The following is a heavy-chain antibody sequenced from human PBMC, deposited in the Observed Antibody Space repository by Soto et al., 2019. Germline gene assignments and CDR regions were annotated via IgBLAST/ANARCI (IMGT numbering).Heavy chain of an antibody. J-gene: IGHJ4*02. CDR1: GFSLSTSGVG. Sequence: QITLKESGPTLVKPTQTLTLTCTFSGFSLSTSGVGVGWIRQPPEKALEWLGLIYWDDDKRYSPSLMSRLTITKDTSKNQVVLTMTNMDPVDTATYYCAHTTTVVSLDYWGQGALVTVSS. D-gene: IGHD4-17*01. V-gene: IGHV2-5*02. CDR2: IYWDDDK. CDR3: AHTTTVVSLDY.